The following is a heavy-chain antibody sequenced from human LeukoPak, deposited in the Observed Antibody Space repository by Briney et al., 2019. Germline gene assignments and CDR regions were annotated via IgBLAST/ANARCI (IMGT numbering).Heavy chain of an antibody. J-gene: IGHJ4*02. CDR3: ASYQSGWLFGYFDY. Sequence: SVKVSCKASGGTFSSYAISWVRQAPGQGLEWMGGIIPIFGTANYAQKFQGRVTITTDESTSTAYMELSGLRSEDTAVYYCASYQSGWLFGYFDYWGQGTLVTVSS. V-gene: IGHV1-69*05. CDR1: GGTFSSYA. D-gene: IGHD3-22*01. CDR2: IIPIFGTA.